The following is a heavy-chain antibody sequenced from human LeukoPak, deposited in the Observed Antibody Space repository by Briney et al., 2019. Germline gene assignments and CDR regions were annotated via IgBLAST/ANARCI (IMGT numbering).Heavy chain of an antibody. CDR1: GGSISSYY. V-gene: IGHV4-59*01. D-gene: IGHD6-13*01. CDR2: IYYSGST. CDR3: ARDRSRSSPMPDWYFDL. J-gene: IGHJ2*01. Sequence: PSETLSLTCTVSGGSISSYYWSWIRQPPGKGLEWIGYIYYSGSTNYNPSLKSRVTISVDTSKNQFSLKLSSVTAADTAVYYCARDRSRSSPMPDWYFDLWGRGTLVTVSS.